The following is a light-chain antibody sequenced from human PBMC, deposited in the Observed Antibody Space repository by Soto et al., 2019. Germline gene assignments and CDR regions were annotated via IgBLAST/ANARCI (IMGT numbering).Light chain of an antibody. CDR2: DAS. CDR3: QQRTKT. J-gene: IGKJ5*01. Sequence: DIVLTQSPVTLSLSPGERATLSCRASQSVSTYLAWYQQKPGQAPRLLIYDASNRATGIPARFSGSGSGTDFTLTISSLEPEDFAVYYCQQRTKTFGQGTRLEIK. V-gene: IGKV3-11*01. CDR1: QSVSTY.